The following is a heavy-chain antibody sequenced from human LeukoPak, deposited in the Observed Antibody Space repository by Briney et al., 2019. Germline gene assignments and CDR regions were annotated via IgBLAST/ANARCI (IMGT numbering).Heavy chain of an antibody. J-gene: IGHJ6*02. CDR3: ARGRTQIRNYYSYYGMDV. CDR2: MDPNSGNT. V-gene: IGHV1-8*01. CDR1: GYTFTSYD. D-gene: IGHD2-15*01. Sequence: ASVKVSCKASGYTFTSYDINWVRQATGQGLEWMGWMDPNSGNTGYAQKFQDRVTMTTNTSIGTAYMELSSLRSEDTAVYYCARGRTQIRNYYSYYGMDVWGQGTTVTVSS.